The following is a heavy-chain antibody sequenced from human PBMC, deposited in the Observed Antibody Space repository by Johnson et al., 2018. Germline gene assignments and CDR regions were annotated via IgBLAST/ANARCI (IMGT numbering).Heavy chain of an antibody. CDR3: GRLHGNYYYYGMDV. D-gene: IGHD4-11*01. J-gene: IGHJ6*02. Sequence: EVQLVETGGGVVQPGRSVRLSCAASGFTFSSYGMHWVRQAPGKGLEWVANIKPDGRETYYVDSVQGRFTVSRDNAKNALYLQRNRLRAEDTAVYYCGRLHGNYYYYGMDVWGQGTTGTVSS. CDR2: IKPDGRET. CDR1: GFTFSSYG. V-gene: IGHV3-7*01.